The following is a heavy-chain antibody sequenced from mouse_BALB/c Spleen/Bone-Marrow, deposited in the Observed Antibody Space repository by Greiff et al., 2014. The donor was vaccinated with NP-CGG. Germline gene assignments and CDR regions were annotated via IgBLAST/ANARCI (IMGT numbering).Heavy chain of an antibody. D-gene: IGHD1-1*01. Sequence: EVQLQQSGAELVKPGASVKLSCTASGFNIKDTYMHWVKQRPEQGLEWIGRIDPANGNTKYDPKFQGKATITADTSPNTAYLRLSSLTSEDTAVYYCARSYGSSPFDYWGQGTTLTVSS. CDR3: ARSYGSSPFDY. CDR1: GFNIKDTY. V-gene: IGHV14-3*02. CDR2: IDPANGNT. J-gene: IGHJ2*01.